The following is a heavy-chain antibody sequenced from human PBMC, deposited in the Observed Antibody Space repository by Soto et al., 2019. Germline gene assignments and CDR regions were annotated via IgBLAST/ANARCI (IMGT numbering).Heavy chain of an antibody. J-gene: IGHJ4*02. V-gene: IGHV4-61*01. CDR2: ISHTGDT. Sequence: SETLSLTCTVSDASVSSDSYFWTWIRQPPGKGLEWIAHISHTGDTSYNPSLKSRVTISIDTSRNQFSLTVTSVTAADTAVYFCARIVVGVTVDLWGQGSLVTSPQ. CDR3: ARIVVGVTVDL. D-gene: IGHD1-26*01. CDR1: DASVSSDSYF.